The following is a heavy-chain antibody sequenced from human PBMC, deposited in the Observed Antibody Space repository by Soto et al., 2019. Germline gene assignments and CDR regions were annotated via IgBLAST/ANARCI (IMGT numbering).Heavy chain of an antibody. CDR2: IIPIFGTA. D-gene: IGHD6-13*01. CDR1: GGTFSSYA. CDR3: AVNAAAGRDGSFDY. V-gene: IGHV1-69*13. J-gene: IGHJ4*02. Sequence: SVKVSCKASGGTFSSYAISWVRQAPGQGLEWMGGIIPIFGTANYAQKSQGRVTITADESTSTAYMELSSLRSEDTAVYYCAVNAAAGRDGSFDYWGQGTLVTVSS.